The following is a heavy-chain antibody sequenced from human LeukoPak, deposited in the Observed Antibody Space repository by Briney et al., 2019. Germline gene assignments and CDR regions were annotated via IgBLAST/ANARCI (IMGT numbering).Heavy chain of an antibody. J-gene: IGHJ3*02. Sequence: ASVKVSCKASGYTFTGYYIHWVRQAPGQGLEWMGWINPNSGGTDYAHKFQGRVTITRDTSISTPYMDLNRLRADETAVYYCARQARELGDAFDIWGQGTMVTVSS. CDR1: GYTFTGYY. CDR3: ARQARELGDAFDI. D-gene: IGHD3-10*01. CDR2: INPNSGGT. V-gene: IGHV1-2*02.